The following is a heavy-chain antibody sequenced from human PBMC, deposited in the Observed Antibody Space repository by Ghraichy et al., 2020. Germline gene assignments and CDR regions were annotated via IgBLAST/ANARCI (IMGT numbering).Heavy chain of an antibody. D-gene: IGHD6-19*01. CDR2: IYYSGST. CDR3: ARPTAPVAGYYYYYYMDV. CDR1: GGSISSSSYY. V-gene: IGHV4-39*01. J-gene: IGHJ6*03. Sequence: SETLSLTCTVSGGSISSSSYYWGWIRQPPGKGLEWIGSIYYSGSTYYNPSLKSRVTISVDTSKNQFSLKLSSVTAADTAVYYCARPTAPVAGYYYYYYMDVWGKGTTVTVSS.